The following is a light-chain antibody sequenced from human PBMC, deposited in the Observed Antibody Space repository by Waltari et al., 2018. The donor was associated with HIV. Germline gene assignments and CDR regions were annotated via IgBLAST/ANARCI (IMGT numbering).Light chain of an antibody. CDR3: ATLDDSLNGPI. J-gene: IGLJ2*01. V-gene: IGLV1-44*01. CDR2: SNN. Sequence: QSVLTQSPSASGTPGQRVPISCSGGSSNIGSNGVDWYQQFPGTAPKPLIYSNNQRPSGVPDRFSGSKSGTSASLAISGLQSEDEATYYCATLDDSLNGPIFGGGTRLTVL. CDR1: SSNIGSNG.